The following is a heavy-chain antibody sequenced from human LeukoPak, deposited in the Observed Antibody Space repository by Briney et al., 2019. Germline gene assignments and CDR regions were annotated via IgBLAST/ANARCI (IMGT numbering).Heavy chain of an antibody. Sequence: GGSLRLSCAASGFTFSSNDMHWVRQAPGTGLEWVSSISYDSAYIFYADSVKGRFTISRDNAKNSLYLQMSSLRAGDTGVYYCATDSGYSWYKGLDYWGLGTLVTVSS. V-gene: IGHV3-21*01. J-gene: IGHJ4*02. CDR1: GFTFSSND. CDR2: ISYDSAYI. D-gene: IGHD5-24*01. CDR3: ATDSGYSWYKGLDY.